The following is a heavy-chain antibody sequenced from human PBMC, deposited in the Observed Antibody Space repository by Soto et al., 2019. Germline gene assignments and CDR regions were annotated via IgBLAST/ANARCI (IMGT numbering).Heavy chain of an antibody. J-gene: IGHJ4*02. CDR3: ARWDAAATGYYFDY. CDR2: IYYSGST. CDR1: GGSLSRGGYF. D-gene: IGHD6-13*01. Sequence: SEALSLTCPVSGGSLSRGGYFWSWIRPHPGKGLEWIGCIYYSGSTYYNPSLKSRVTISVDTSKNQFSLKLSSVTAADTAVYYCARWDAAATGYYFDYWGQGTLVTVSS. V-gene: IGHV4-31*03.